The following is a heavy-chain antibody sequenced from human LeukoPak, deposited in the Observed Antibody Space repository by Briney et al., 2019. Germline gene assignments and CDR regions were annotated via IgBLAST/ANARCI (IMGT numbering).Heavy chain of an antibody. J-gene: IGHJ4*02. Sequence: SESLSLTCTVSGGSISSDYWSWIRQPPGKGLEWIGYIYYRGSTNYNPSLKSRVTISVDTSKNQFSLKLSSVTAADTAVYYCARLSGYSSGHYYSDYWGQGTLVTVSS. CDR2: IYYRGST. V-gene: IGHV4-59*01. D-gene: IGHD3-22*01. CDR1: GGSISSDY. CDR3: ARLSGYSSGHYYSDY.